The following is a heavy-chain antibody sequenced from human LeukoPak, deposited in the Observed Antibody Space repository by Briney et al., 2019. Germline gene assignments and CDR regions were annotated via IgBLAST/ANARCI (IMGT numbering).Heavy chain of an antibody. V-gene: IGHV3-21*01. CDR2: ISSSSSYI. CDR1: GFTFSTYS. D-gene: IGHD3-3*01. J-gene: IGHJ4*02. Sequence: PGVSLRLSCAASGFTFSTYSMNWVRQAPGKGLEWVSSISSSSSYIYYADSVKGRFTISRDNAKNSLFLQMNSLRAEDTAVYYCARDGLTIFGVVTLWGQGTLVTVSS. CDR3: ARDGLTIFGVVTL.